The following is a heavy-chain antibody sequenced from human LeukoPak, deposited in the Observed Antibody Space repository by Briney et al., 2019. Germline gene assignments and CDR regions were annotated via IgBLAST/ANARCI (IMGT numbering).Heavy chain of an antibody. CDR3: ARAAWRGYCSGGSCPYYFDY. D-gene: IGHD2-15*01. J-gene: IGHJ4*02. CDR2: IYYSGST. V-gene: IGHV4-59*01. CDR1: GGSISSYY. Sequence: KSSETLSLTCTVSGGSISSYYWSWIRQPPGKGLEWIGYIYYSGSTNYNPSLKSRVTISVDTSKNQFSLKLSSVTAADTAVYYCARAAWRGYCSGGSCPYYFDYWGQGALVTVSS.